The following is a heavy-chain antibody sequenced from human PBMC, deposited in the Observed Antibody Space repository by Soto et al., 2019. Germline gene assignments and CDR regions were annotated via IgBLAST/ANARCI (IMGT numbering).Heavy chain of an antibody. CDR3: ARDPDSSGWHVDY. CDR2: IKQDGSEK. CDR1: GFTFSSYW. J-gene: IGHJ4*02. V-gene: IGHV3-7*01. D-gene: IGHD6-19*01. Sequence: EVQLVESGGGLVQPGGSLRLTCAASGFTFSSYWMSWGRQAPGKGLEWVANIKQDGSEKYYVDSVKGRFTISRDNAKNSLYVQMNSLRAEDTAVYYCARDPDSSGWHVDYWGKGTLVTVSS.